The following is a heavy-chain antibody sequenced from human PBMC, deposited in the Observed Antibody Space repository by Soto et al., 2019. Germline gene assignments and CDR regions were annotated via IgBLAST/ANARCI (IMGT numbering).Heavy chain of an antibody. D-gene: IGHD3-16*01. V-gene: IGHV3-15*01. CDR1: GFTFSNAW. CDR2: IKSKTDGGTT. Sequence: GSLRLSCAASGFTFSNAWMSWVRQAPGKGLEWVGRIKSKTDGGTTDYAAPVKGRFTISRDDSKNTLYLQMNSLKTEDTAVYYCTTEDPPSYDYIWALDYWGQGTLVTVSS. J-gene: IGHJ4*02. CDR3: TTEDPPSYDYIWALDY.